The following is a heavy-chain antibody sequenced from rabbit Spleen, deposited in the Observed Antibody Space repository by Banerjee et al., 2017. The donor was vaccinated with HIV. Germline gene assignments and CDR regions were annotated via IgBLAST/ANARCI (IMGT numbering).Heavy chain of an antibody. J-gene: IGHJ4*01. D-gene: IGHD5-1*01. Sequence: QEQLEESGGDLVKPEGSLTLTCTASGFTLSSYWISWVRQTPGKGLEWIGYIYGGSGKTDYASWAKGRFTMAKASSTTVTLQMTSLTAADTATHFCTRALDYDGEGYGLWGPGTLVTVS. CDR2: IYGGSGKT. V-gene: IGHV1S45*01. CDR1: GFTLSSYW. CDR3: TRALDYDGEGYGL.